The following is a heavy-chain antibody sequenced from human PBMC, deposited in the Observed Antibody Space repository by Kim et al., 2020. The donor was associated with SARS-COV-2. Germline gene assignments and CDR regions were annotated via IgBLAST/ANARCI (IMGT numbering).Heavy chain of an antibody. CDR2: ISAYNGNT. D-gene: IGHD6-13*01. CDR1: GYTFTSYG. CDR3: ARVSGSSWSSGHWYFDL. Sequence: ASVKVSCKASGYTFTSYGISWVRQAPGQGLEWMGWISAYNGNTNYAQKLQGRVTMTTDTSTSTAYMELRSLRSDDTAVYYCARVSGSSWSSGHWYFDLWGRGTLVTVSS. J-gene: IGHJ2*01. V-gene: IGHV1-18*04.